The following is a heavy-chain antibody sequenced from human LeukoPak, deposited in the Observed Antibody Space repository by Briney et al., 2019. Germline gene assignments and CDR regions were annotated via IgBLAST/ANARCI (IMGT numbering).Heavy chain of an antibody. V-gene: IGHV3-23*01. CDR1: GFMIDSYA. CDR2: ISSGGTT. Sequence: GGSLRLSCVASGFMIDSYAMGWVGQAPGKGLEWVSAISSGGTTYYADSVKGRFTISRDNSKTTLFLQMKLRTAENAGVYYCGKDWASGNYLDPSGQGTPVTASS. D-gene: IGHD1-14*01. J-gene: IGHJ5*02. CDR3: GKDWASGNYLDP.